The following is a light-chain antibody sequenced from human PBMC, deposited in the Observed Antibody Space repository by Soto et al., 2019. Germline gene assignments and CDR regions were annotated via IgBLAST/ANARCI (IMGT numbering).Light chain of an antibody. V-gene: IGKV1-5*03. CDR3: QHYNSYSEA. CDR2: KAS. J-gene: IGKJ1*01. Sequence: DIQMPQSPSTLSASVGDRVTITCRASQSISSWLAWYQQKPGKAPKLLIYKASNLESGVPSRFSGSGSGTEFTLTISSLQPDDFATYYCQHYNSYSEAFGQGTKVDIK. CDR1: QSISSW.